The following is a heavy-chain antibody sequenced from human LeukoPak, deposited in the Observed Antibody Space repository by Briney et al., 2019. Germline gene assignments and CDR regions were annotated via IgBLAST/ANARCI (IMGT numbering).Heavy chain of an antibody. J-gene: IGHJ4*02. Sequence: ASVKVSCKASGYIFSDYYMHWVRQAPGKGLEWMGWINPNGGGTNYAQKFQGRVTMTRDRSISTVHMDLSRLTYDDTAVYYCARDKGPRWEDYWGQGTLVTVSS. CDR2: INPNGGGT. CDR1: GYIFSDYY. V-gene: IGHV1-2*02. D-gene: IGHD1-26*01. CDR3: ARDKGPRWEDY.